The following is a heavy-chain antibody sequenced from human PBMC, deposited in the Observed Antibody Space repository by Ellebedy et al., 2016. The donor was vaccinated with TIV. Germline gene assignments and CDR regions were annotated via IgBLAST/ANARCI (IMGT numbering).Heavy chain of an antibody. CDR1: GLNFNDAW. V-gene: IGHV3-15*07. D-gene: IGHD4-23*01. J-gene: IGHJ5*02. CDR2: VKSKARGGTR. Sequence: PWGSLRLSCAASGLNFNDAWMNWVRQATGSGLEWVARVKSKARGGTREYAGAVQGRFTISRDDSKDMLYLEMTDLKVEDTAVYYCGGYGGDFDPWGPGTMVTVSS. CDR3: GGYGGDFDP.